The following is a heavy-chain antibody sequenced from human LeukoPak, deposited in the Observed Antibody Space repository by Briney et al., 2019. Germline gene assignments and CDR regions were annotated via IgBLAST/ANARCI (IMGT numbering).Heavy chain of an antibody. V-gene: IGHV4-61*02. CDR1: GVSISTGSYY. CDR2: IFADGST. Sequence: SQTLSLTCSVSGVSISTGSYYWRWLRQPAGKGLEWIGRIFADGSTDYNPSLKSRVTMSVDTSKNQFSPKLSSVTAADTAVYFCVRAPQWVRSGRDLFYFDYWGQGTLVTVSS. J-gene: IGHJ4*02. D-gene: IGHD3-3*01. CDR3: VRAPQWVRSGRDLFYFDY.